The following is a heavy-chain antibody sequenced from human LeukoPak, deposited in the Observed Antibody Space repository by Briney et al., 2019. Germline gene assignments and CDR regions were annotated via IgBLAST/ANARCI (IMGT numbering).Heavy chain of an antibody. Sequence: GRSLRLSCAASGFTFDDYAMHWVRQAPGKGLEWVSGISWNSGSIGYADSVEGRFTISRDNAKNSLYLQMNSLRAEDTALYYCAKDIAYYDSSGYTFDYWGQGTLVTVSS. J-gene: IGHJ4*02. D-gene: IGHD3-22*01. CDR1: GFTFDDYA. CDR3: AKDIAYYDSSGYTFDY. CDR2: ISWNSGSI. V-gene: IGHV3-9*01.